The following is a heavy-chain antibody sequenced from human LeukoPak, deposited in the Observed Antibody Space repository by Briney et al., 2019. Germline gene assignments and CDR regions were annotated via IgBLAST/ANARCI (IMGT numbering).Heavy chain of an antibody. V-gene: IGHV3-23*01. CDR1: GFTFSSYA. Sequence: PGGSLRLSCAASGFTFSSYAMSWVRQAPGKGLEWVSAISGSGGSTYYADSVKGRFTISRDNSKNTLYLQMNSLRAEDTAVYYCARDLYGSNAIRFDYWGQGTLVTVSS. CDR2: ISGSGGST. J-gene: IGHJ4*02. CDR3: ARDLYGSNAIRFDY. D-gene: IGHD4-23*01.